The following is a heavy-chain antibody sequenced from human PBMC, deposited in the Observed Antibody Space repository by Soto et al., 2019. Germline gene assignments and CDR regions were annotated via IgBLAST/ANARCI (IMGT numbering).Heavy chain of an antibody. CDR1: GFTFSTSA. V-gene: IGHV3-23*01. CDR2: ISGTDGST. CDR3: AREYQLSF. D-gene: IGHD2-15*01. Sequence: GGALRLSCAASGFTFSTSAVNWVRQAPGKGLEWVSTISGTDGSTYYADSVRGRSTISRDNSKSTLYLQMSSLRADDTAVYYCAREYQLSFWGQGALVTVSS. J-gene: IGHJ4*02.